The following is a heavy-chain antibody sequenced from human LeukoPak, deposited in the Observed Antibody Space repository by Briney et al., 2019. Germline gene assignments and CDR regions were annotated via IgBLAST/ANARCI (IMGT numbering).Heavy chain of an antibody. CDR1: GGSISSYY. V-gene: IGHV4-59*01. J-gene: IGHJ4*02. CDR2: IYYRGST. CDR3: ARMIAAAGAFDY. D-gene: IGHD6-13*01. Sequence: SETLSLTCTVSGGSISSYYWSWIRQPPGKGLEWIGYIYYRGSTNYNPSLKSRVTISVDTSKNQFSLKLSSVTAADTAVYYCARMIAAAGAFDYWGQGTLVTVSS.